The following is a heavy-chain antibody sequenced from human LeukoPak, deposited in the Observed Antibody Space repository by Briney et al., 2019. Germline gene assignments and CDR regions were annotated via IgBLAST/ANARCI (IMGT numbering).Heavy chain of an antibody. CDR2: INPSSGGT. J-gene: IGHJ4*02. CDR1: GYTFTGYY. CDR3: ARDHSGSYPD. V-gene: IGHV1-2*02. D-gene: IGHD1-26*01. Sequence: ASVKVSCKASGYTFTGYYMHWVRQAPGQGLEWMGWINPSSGGTNHAQKFRGRVTMTRDTSISTAYMELGRLRSDDTAVYYCARDHSGSYPDWGQGTLVTVSS.